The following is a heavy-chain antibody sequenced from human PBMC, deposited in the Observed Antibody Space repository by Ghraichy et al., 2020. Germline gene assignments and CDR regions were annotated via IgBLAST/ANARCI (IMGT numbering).Heavy chain of an antibody. CDR3: ARGTLRFLEWSPFDP. V-gene: IGHV3-74*01. Sequence: GSLRLSCAASGFTFSSYWMHWVRQAPGKGLVWVSRINSDGSSTSYADSVKGRFTISRDNAKNTLYLQMNSLRAEDTAVYYCARGTLRFLEWSPFDPWGQGTLVTVSS. CDR2: INSDGSST. CDR1: GFTFSSYW. D-gene: IGHD3-3*01. J-gene: IGHJ5*02.